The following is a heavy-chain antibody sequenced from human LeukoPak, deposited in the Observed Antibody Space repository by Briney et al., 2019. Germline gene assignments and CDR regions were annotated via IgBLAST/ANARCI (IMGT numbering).Heavy chain of an antibody. D-gene: IGHD6-19*01. Sequence: PGGSLRLSCAASGFTFSSYWMSWVRQAPGKGLEWVGFIRSKTHGGTTEYAASVKGRFTISGDDSKNIAYLQMNSLKTEDTAMYYCTSSYRSGWYGQYWGQGTLVTVSS. CDR2: IRSKTHGGTT. CDR1: GFTFSSYW. CDR3: TSSYRSGWYGQY. J-gene: IGHJ4*02. V-gene: IGHV3-49*04.